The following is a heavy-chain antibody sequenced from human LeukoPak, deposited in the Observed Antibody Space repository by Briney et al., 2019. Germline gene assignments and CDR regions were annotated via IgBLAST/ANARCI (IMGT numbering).Heavy chain of an antibody. CDR1: GFTFSNYV. CDR3: AKDSPDGCPPFAD. Sequence: GGSLRLSCAASGFTFSNYVMSWVRQAPGKGLEWVSAISGSGGSTYYAASVKGRFTISRDNSKNTTYLQTNSLRAEDTAVYYCAKDSPDGCPPFADWGQGTLVTVSS. J-gene: IGHJ4*02. CDR2: ISGSGGST. D-gene: IGHD3-10*01. V-gene: IGHV3-23*01.